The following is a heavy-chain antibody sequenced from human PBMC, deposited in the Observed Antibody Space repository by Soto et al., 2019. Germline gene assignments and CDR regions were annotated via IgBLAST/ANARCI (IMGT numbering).Heavy chain of an antibody. J-gene: IGHJ4*02. CDR1: GFIFSTFD. CDR3: ARRFCSGGVCLGIGFDY. CDR2: FGRVGDT. D-gene: IGHD2-8*02. Sequence: PGGSLRLSCAASGFIFSTFDMHWVRQATGEGLEWVAGFGRVGDTYYSDSVKGRFTISRDDAKSSLSLQMNNLRVGDTAAYYCARRFCSGGVCLGIGFDYWGQGTLVTVSS. V-gene: IGHV3-13*01.